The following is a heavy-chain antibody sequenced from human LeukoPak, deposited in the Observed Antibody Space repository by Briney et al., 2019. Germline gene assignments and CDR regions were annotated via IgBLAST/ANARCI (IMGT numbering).Heavy chain of an antibody. J-gene: IGHJ4*02. CDR2: ISSNGGST. V-gene: IGHV3-64*01. Sequence: PGGSLRLSCAASGFTFSSYAMHWVRQAPGKGLEYVSAISSNGGSTYYANSVKGRFTISRDNSKNTLYLQMGSLRAEDMAVYYCARISGSYPWYDYWGQGTLVTVSS. D-gene: IGHD1-26*01. CDR1: GFTFSSYA. CDR3: ARISGSYPWYDY.